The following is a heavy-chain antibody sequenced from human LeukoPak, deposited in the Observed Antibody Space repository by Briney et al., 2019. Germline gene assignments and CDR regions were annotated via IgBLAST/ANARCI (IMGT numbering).Heavy chain of an antibody. CDR1: GGSINSGDYY. D-gene: IGHD4-17*01. V-gene: IGHV4-30-4*01. J-gene: IGHJ4*02. Sequence: PSETLSLTCTVSGGSINSGDYYWSWVRQPPGKGLEWIGHIYYSGTTYYNPSLKSRVTISLDTSKNQFSLKLTSVTAADTAVYYCARRRYGDLPFDYWGQGTLVTVSS. CDR2: IYYSGTT. CDR3: ARRRYGDLPFDY.